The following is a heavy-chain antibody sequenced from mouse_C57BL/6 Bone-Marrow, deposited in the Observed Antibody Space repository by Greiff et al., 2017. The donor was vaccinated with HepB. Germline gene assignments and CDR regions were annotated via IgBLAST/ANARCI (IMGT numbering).Heavy chain of an antibody. CDR2: IYPRSGNT. J-gene: IGHJ3*01. CDR3: ARMGAIYYYGRRAY. Sequence: QVQLKESGAELARPGASVKLSCKASGYTFTSYGISWVKQRTGQGLEWIGEIYPRSGNTYYNEKFKGKATLTADKSSSTAYMELRSLTSEDSAVYFCARMGAIYYYGRRAYWGQGTLVTVSA. D-gene: IGHD1-1*01. V-gene: IGHV1-81*01. CDR1: GYTFTSYG.